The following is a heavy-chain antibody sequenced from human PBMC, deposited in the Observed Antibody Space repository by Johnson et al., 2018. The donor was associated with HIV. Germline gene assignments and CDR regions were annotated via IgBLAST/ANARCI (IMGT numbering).Heavy chain of an antibody. CDR3: ARAYTYGAFDI. CDR1: GFTFDDYA. V-gene: IGHV3-20*04. D-gene: IGHD5-18*01. CDR2: INWNGGST. Sequence: VQLVESGGGVVQPGRSLRLSCAASGFTFDDYAMSWVRQAPGKGLEWVSGINWNGGSTGYAYSVKGRFTISRDNAKNSLYLQMNSLRVDDTAIYYCARAYTYGAFDIWGQGTMVTVSS. J-gene: IGHJ3*02.